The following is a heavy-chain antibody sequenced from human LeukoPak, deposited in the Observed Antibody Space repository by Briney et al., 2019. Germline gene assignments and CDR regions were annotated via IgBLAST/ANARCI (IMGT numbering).Heavy chain of an antibody. Sequence: GGSLRLSCAASGFTFADFAMHWVRQAPGKGLEWVSGISWNGGTIGHADSVKGRFTISRDNAKNSLYLQINSLRVEDTALYYCAKGSTSSGYDLADYWGLGTLVIVSS. CDR2: ISWNGGTI. D-gene: IGHD5-12*01. V-gene: IGHV3-9*01. CDR1: GFTFADFA. J-gene: IGHJ4*02. CDR3: AKGSTSSGYDLADY.